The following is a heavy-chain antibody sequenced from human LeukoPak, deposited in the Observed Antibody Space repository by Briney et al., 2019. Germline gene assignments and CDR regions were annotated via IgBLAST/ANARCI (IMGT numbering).Heavy chain of an antibody. CDR3: SGLGWG. Sequence: GGSLTLSCAASGFTFSHAWMTWVRQAPGKGLEWVGHIKSNGDGGTTDYAAPVKGRFTISRDDSKTTVHLQMNSLKTEDTAIYYCSGLGWGWGQGTLVTVSS. CDR2: IKSNGDGGTT. V-gene: IGHV3-15*01. D-gene: IGHD1-26*01. J-gene: IGHJ4*02. CDR1: GFTFSHAW.